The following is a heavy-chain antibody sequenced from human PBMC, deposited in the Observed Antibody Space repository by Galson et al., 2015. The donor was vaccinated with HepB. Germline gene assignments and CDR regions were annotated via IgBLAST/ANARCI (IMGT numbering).Heavy chain of an antibody. J-gene: IGHJ6*02. CDR2: ISGSGGST. CDR1: GFTFSSYA. CDR3: AKESGILTGYPALRPYYGMDV. D-gene: IGHD3-9*01. V-gene: IGHV3-23*01. Sequence: SLRLSCAASGFTFSSYAMSWVRQAPGKGLEWVSAISGSGGSTYYADSVKGRFTISRDNSKNTLYLQMNSLRAEDTAVYYCAKESGILTGYPALRPYYGMDVWGQGTTVTVSS.